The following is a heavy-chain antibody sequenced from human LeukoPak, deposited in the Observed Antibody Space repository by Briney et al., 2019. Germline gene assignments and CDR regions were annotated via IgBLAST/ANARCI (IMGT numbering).Heavy chain of an antibody. CDR1: GFTFDDYA. Sequence: GGSLRLSCAASGFTFDDYAMHWVRQAPGKGLEWVSLIIGDGGSTYYADSVKGRFTISRDNSKNSLYLQMNSLRTEDTALYYCAKDTAYYYDRRGYPGYWGQGTLVTVSS. CDR3: AKDTAYYYDRRGYPGY. J-gene: IGHJ4*02. V-gene: IGHV3-43*02. CDR2: IIGDGGST. D-gene: IGHD3-22*01.